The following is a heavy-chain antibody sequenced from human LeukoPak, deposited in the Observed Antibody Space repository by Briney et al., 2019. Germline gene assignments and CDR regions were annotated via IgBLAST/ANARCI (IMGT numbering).Heavy chain of an antibody. J-gene: IGHJ4*02. CDR1: GYTFTSYD. V-gene: IGHV1-8*01. CDR2: MSPNSGNT. CDR3: ARGRIAAAGTYY. D-gene: IGHD6-13*01. Sequence: ASVKVSCKASGYTFTSYDINWVRQATGQGLEWMGWMSPNSGNTGYAQKFQGRVTMTRNTSISTAYMELSSLRSEDTAVYYCARGRIAAAGTYYWGQGTLVTVSS.